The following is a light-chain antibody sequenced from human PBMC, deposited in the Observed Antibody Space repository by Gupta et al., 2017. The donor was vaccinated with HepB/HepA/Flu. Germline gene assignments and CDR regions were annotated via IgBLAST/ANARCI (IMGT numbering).Light chain of an antibody. Sequence: DIVVTQSPSSLAVSLGERAPINCKSSQSVLYSSNNKNYLAWYQQKAGQPPRLLIYWASTRESGVPDRFSGSGSGTDFTLTISSLQAEDVAVYYCQQYYSTPRTFGQGTKVEIK. CDR3: QQYYSTPRT. V-gene: IGKV4-1*01. CDR2: WAS. J-gene: IGKJ1*01. CDR1: QSVLYSSNNKNY.